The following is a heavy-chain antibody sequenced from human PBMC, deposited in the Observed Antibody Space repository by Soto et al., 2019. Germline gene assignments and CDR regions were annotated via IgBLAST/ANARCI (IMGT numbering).Heavy chain of an antibody. Sequence: QLQLQESGPGLVKPSETLSLTCTVSGGSISSSSYYWGWIRQPPGKGLEWIGSIYYSGSTYYNPSLKSRVTISVDTSKNQFSLKLSSVTAADTAVYYCASTPRIQLWLGVNAFDIWGQGTMVTVSS. J-gene: IGHJ3*02. CDR1: GGSISSSSYY. V-gene: IGHV4-39*01. CDR3: ASTPRIQLWLGVNAFDI. CDR2: IYYSGST. D-gene: IGHD5-18*01.